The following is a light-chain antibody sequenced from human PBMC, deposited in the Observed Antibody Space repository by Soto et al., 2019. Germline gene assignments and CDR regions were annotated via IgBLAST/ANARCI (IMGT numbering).Light chain of an antibody. V-gene: IGKV3-15*01. CDR3: QQYDNWPPWT. CDR2: GAS. Sequence: EIVMTQSPATLSVSPGDRATLSCRASQSVGSNLAWYQQKPGQAPRLLIYGASTRATGVPGRFSASGSGTGFTLTISSLQSEDFVVYYCQQYDNWPPWTFGQGTKVEIK. J-gene: IGKJ1*01. CDR1: QSVGSN.